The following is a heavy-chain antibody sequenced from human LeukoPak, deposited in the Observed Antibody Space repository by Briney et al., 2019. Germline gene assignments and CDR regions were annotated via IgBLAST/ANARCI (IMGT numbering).Heavy chain of an antibody. CDR3: ARVEMTTGSNFDY. Sequence: ASVKVSCKASGYTFTSYDINWVRQAPEKGVEGRGGRNLKGGNTGYAQKFQGRVTITRNTSISTAYMELSSLRSEDTAVYYCARVEMTTGSNFDYWGQGTLVTVSS. J-gene: IGHJ4*02. D-gene: IGHD4-17*01. V-gene: IGHV1-8*03. CDR1: GYTFTSYD. CDR2: RNLKGGNT.